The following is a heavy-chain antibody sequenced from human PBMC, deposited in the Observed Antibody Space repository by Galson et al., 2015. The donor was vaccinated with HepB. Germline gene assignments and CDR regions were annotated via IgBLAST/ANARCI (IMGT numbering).Heavy chain of an antibody. J-gene: IGHJ6*02. CDR2: INPSGGST. V-gene: IGHV1-46*01. CDR1: GYTSTSYY. CDR3: ASSGYYDFWRASTGKHYYYYYGMDV. Sequence: SVKVSCKASGYTSTSYYMHWVRQAPGQGLERMGIINPSGGSTSYAQKFQGRVTMTRDTSTSTVYMELSSLRSEDTAVYYCASSGYYDFWRASTGKHYYYYYGMDVWGQGTTVTVSS. D-gene: IGHD3-3*01.